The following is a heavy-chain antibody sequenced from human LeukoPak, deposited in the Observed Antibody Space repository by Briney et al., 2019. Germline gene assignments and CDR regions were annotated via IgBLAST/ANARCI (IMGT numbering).Heavy chain of an antibody. V-gene: IGHV4-59*01. J-gene: IGHJ3*02. Sequence: PSETLSLTCTVSGGSISSYYWSWIRQPPGKGLEWIGYIYYSGSTNYNPSLKSRVTISVDTSKNQFSLKLSSVTAADTAVYYCARQSTGVHDYGDYVGGDVHAFDIWGQGTMVTVSS. D-gene: IGHD4-17*01. CDR1: GGSISSYY. CDR2: IYYSGST. CDR3: ARQSTGVHDYGDYVGGDVHAFDI.